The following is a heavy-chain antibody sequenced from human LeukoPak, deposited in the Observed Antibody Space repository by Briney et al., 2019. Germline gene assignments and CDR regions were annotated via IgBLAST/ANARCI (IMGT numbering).Heavy chain of an antibody. CDR3: ARGRDYGDTWFDP. D-gene: IGHD4-17*01. V-gene: IGHV4-59*01. Sequence: SETLSLTCTVSGGSISSYYWSWIRQPPGKGLEWIGYIYYSGSTNYNPSLKSRVTIPVDTSKNQFSLKLSSVTAADTAVYYCARGRDYGDTWFDPWGQGTLVTVSS. CDR1: GGSISSYY. J-gene: IGHJ5*02. CDR2: IYYSGST.